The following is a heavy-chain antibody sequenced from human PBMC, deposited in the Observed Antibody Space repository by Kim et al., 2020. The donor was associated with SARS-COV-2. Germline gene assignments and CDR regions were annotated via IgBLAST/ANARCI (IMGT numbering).Heavy chain of an antibody. CDR1: GDSISRSSNY. CDR2: INYSGNT. Sequence: SETLSLTCTVYGDSISRSSNYWGWIRQPPGKGLEWIGSINYSGNTYYNPSLKSRVTISVDTSKNQFSLKMRSVTAADTAVYYCARLVSENSAVEYWGQGTLVTVSS. V-gene: IGHV4-39*01. J-gene: IGHJ4*02. CDR3: ARLVSENSAVEY.